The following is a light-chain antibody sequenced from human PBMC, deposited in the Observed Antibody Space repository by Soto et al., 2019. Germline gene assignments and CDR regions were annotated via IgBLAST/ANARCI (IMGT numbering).Light chain of an antibody. J-gene: IGKJ1*01. CDR2: GAS. Sequence: ETVMTQSPATLSVSPGERATLSCRASQSIGSNLAWYQQKPGQSPRLLISGASTRATGIPDRFSGSGSGTDFTLTITRLEPEDFAVYYCQQYGSSSWTFGQGTKVDIK. CDR3: QQYGSSSWT. V-gene: IGKV3-20*01. CDR1: QSIGSN.